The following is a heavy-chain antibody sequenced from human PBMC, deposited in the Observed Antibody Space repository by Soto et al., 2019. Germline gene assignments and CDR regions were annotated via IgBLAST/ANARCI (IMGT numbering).Heavy chain of an antibody. V-gene: IGHV4-34*01. CDR3: ARGTLWWSRVFDY. CDR1: GGSFSGYY. D-gene: IGHD2-15*01. J-gene: IGHJ4*02. CDR2: INHSGST. Sequence: QVQLQQWGAGLLKPSETLSLTCAVYGGSFSGYYWSWIRQPPGKGLEWIGEINHSGSTNYNPSLKSRATISVDTSKNQFSLKLSSVTAADTAVYYCARGTLWWSRVFDYWGQGTLVTVSS.